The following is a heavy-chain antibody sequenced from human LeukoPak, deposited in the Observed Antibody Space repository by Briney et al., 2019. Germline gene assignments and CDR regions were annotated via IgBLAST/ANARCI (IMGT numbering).Heavy chain of an antibody. D-gene: IGHD3-9*01. Sequence: SETLSLTCTVSGGSISSYYWNWIRQPPGKGLEWIGSIYYSGSTYYNPSLKSRVTISVDTSKNQFSLKLSSVTAADTAVYYCASDRLRFFDWCYWGQGTLVTVSS. CDR3: ASDRLRFFDWCY. J-gene: IGHJ4*02. CDR2: IYYSGST. CDR1: GGSISSYY. V-gene: IGHV4-59*05.